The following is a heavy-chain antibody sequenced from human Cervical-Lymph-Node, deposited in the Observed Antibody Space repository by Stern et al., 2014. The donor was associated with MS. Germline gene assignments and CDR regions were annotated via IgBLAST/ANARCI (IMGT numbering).Heavy chain of an antibody. D-gene: IGHD4-17*01. V-gene: IGHV3-23*01. J-gene: IGHJ4*02. Sequence: EVQLLESGGGLEQPGGSLRLSCAASGFTFSDYAMNWVRPAPGKGLQWVSTISGGGRRTYYADSVKGRFTISRDNSKNTLYLQMISLRAEDTAVYYCAKEESDYTSPYYFDTWGQGTLVTVSS. CDR1: GFTFSDYA. CDR3: AKEESDYTSPYYFDT. CDR2: ISGGGRRT.